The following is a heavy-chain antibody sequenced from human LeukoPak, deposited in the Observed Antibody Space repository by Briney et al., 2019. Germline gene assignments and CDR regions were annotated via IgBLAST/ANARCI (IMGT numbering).Heavy chain of an antibody. D-gene: IGHD3-22*01. CDR3: ASHTVYYYDSGGYSEPLDY. Sequence: SETLSLTCTVSGGSISSSSYYWGWIRQPPGKGLEWIGSIYYSGSTYYNPSLKSRVTISVDTSKNQFSLKLSSVTAADTAVYYCASHTVYYYDSGGYSEPLDYWGQGTLVTVSS. J-gene: IGHJ4*02. CDR1: GGSISSSSYY. V-gene: IGHV4-39*01. CDR2: IYYSGST.